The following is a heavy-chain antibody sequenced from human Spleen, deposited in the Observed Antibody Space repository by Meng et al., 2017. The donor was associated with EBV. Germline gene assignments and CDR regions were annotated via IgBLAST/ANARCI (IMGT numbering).Heavy chain of an antibody. D-gene: IGHD2-15*01. CDR2: VYGAGSP. V-gene: IGHV4-61*01. CDR1: AGSVIRDNYY. J-gene: IGHJ4*02. CDR3: ARDSGVRGE. Sequence: QLRLPVSGPGRVKPFETLSLTCTVSAGSVIRDNYYWSWIRQPPGKGLEYIGYVYGAGSPNYNPSLKSRVTISMDTSKIQVSLKLTSVTAADTAVYYCARDSGVRGEWGQGTLVTVSS.